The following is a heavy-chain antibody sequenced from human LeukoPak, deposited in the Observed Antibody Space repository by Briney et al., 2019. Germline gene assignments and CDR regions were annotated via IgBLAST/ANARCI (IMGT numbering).Heavy chain of an antibody. J-gene: IGHJ4*02. Sequence: GGSLRLSCAASGFTVSSNYMSWVRQAPGKGLEWLSGISPRGGGTYYADSVKGRFTISRDDSKSTLSLQMNSLGVEDTAVYYCARDLAWGAFDYWGQGTLVSVSS. CDR2: ISPRGGGT. V-gene: IGHV3-23*01. CDR3: ARDLAWGAFDY. D-gene: IGHD7-27*01. CDR1: GFTVSSNY.